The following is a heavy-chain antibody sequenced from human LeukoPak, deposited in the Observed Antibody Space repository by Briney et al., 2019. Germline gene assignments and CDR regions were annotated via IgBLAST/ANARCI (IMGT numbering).Heavy chain of an antibody. CDR1: GGSFSGYY. J-gene: IGHJ4*02. CDR3: ARGPVGYSYGYSFSY. CDR2: INHSGST. Sequence: PSDPLSLPCAVYGGSFSGYYWRWIRQPPGKGLEWIGEINHSGSTNYNPSLKSRVTISVDASKNQFSLKLSSVTAAGTAVYYCARGPVGYSYGYSFSYWGEGTLVTVSS. D-gene: IGHD5-18*01. V-gene: IGHV4-34*01.